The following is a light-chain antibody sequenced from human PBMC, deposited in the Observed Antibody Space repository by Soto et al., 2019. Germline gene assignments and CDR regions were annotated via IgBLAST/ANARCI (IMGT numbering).Light chain of an antibody. CDR3: QQHNNCPPWT. CDR2: GAS. Sequence: EIVMTQSPATLSVSPGERATLSCRASQSVGNNVAWYQQKPGQAPRLLIYGASTRATGVPARFSGSGSGTEFTLTISSLQSEDFALYYCQQHNNCPPWTFGQGTKVEIK. CDR1: QSVGNN. V-gene: IGKV3-15*01. J-gene: IGKJ1*01.